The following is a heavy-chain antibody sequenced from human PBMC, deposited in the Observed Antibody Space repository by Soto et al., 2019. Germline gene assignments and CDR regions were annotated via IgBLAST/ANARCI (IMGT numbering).Heavy chain of an antibody. CDR1: GGSISSYY. J-gene: IGHJ3*02. D-gene: IGHD1-1*01. CDR3: ARRVELERRRNHDAFDI. V-gene: IGHV4-59*08. CDR2: IYYSGST. Sequence: SETLSLTCTVSGGSISSYYWSWIRQPPGKGLEWIGYIYYSGSTNYNPSLKSRVTISVDTSKNQFSLKLGSVTAADTAVYYCARRVELERRRNHDAFDIWGQGTMVTVSS.